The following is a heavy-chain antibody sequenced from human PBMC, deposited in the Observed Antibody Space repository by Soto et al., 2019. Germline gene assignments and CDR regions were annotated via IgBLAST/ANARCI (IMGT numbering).Heavy chain of an antibody. D-gene: IGHD3-22*01. V-gene: IGHV4-4*02. CDR1: GGSISSNTW. Sequence: QVQLQESGPGLVKPSGTLSLTCAVSGGSISSNTWWSWVRQAPGKGLEWTGEVSLSGSTHYNPSLESRVTISIDKSKNQFSLRLSSVIAADTAIYYCARNSISGYNLDCWGQGTLVAVSS. J-gene: IGHJ4*02. CDR3: ARNSISGYNLDC. CDR2: VSLSGST.